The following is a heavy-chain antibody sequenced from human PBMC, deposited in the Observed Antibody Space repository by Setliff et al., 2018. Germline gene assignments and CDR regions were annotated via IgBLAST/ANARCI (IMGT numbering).Heavy chain of an antibody. CDR2: SYSSGST. CDR1: GGSISSYH. Sequence: SETLSLTCSVSGGSISSYHWSWIRQPPGKGLEWIGSSYSSGSTNYNPSLKSRVTISLDTSKNLFSLNLSSVTAADTAVYYCARVLGYNGYGNYYIYYFMDVWGKGTTVTVSS. CDR3: ARVLGYNGYGNYYIYYFMDV. J-gene: IGHJ6*03. V-gene: IGHV4-4*08. D-gene: IGHD5-12*01.